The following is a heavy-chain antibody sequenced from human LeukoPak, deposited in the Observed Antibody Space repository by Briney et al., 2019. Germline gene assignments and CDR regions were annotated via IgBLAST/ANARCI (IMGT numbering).Heavy chain of an antibody. V-gene: IGHV4-34*01. J-gene: IGHJ4*02. Sequence: SETLSLTCAVYGGSFSGYYWSWNRQPPGKGLEWIGEINHSGSTNYNPSLKRRVTISVDTSKNQFSLKLSSVTAADTAVYYCARVAAAGTWTDYWGQGTLVTVSS. CDR2: INHSGST. CDR3: ARVAAAGTWTDY. D-gene: IGHD6-13*01. CDR1: GGSFSGYY.